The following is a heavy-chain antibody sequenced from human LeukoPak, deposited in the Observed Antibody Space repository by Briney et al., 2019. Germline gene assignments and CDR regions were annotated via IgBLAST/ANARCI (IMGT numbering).Heavy chain of an antibody. Sequence: GGSLRLSCAASGFTFSSYTMNWVRQAPGKGPEWVSYISTTSSTIYYADSVKGRFTISRDNAKSSLYLQMNSLRAEDTAVYYCARQVREWELSFDYWGQGALVTVSS. CDR1: GFTFSSYT. J-gene: IGHJ4*02. CDR3: ARQVREWELSFDY. D-gene: IGHD1-26*01. CDR2: ISTTSSTI. V-gene: IGHV3-48*01.